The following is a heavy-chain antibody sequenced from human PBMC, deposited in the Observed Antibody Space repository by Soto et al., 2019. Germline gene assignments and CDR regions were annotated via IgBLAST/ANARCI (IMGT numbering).Heavy chain of an antibody. CDR1: GFTFSSDG. CDR2: ISYDGSNK. Sequence: QVQLVESGGGVVQPGRSLRLSCAASGFTFSSDGMHWVRQAPGQGLEWGAVISYDGSNKYYADSVKGRFTISRDNSKNTLDLQMNSMRAEDTAVYYCAKDHLITCGGVIVCPDYWGQGTLVTVSS. CDR3: AKDHLITCGGVIVCPDY. J-gene: IGHJ4*02. D-gene: IGHD3-16*02. V-gene: IGHV3-30*18.